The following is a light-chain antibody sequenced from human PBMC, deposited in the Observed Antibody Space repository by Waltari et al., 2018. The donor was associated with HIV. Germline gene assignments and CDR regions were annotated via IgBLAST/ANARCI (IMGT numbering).Light chain of an antibody. CDR1: ISNIGRNT. CDR3: ATWDDSLNGPV. CDR2: TTN. Sequence: QSVLTQPPSASGTPGQRVTISCSGSISNIGRNTVNWYQQLPGPAPKLLIYTTNQRPSVVPDRFSGSKSGASASLAISGLQSDDEADYYCATWDDSLNGPVFGGGTKLTVL. J-gene: IGLJ3*02. V-gene: IGLV1-44*01.